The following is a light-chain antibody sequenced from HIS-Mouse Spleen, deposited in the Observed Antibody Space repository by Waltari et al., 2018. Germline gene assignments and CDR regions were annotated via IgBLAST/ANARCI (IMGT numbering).Light chain of an antibody. Sequence: QSALTQPASVSGSPVQSITISCPGTSSDVGSYNLVSLYQQHPGKAPKLMIYEGSKRPSGVSNRFSGSKSGNTASLTISGLQAEDEADYYCCSYAGSSTWVFGGGTKLTVL. CDR3: CSYAGSSTWV. V-gene: IGLV2-23*01. J-gene: IGLJ3*02. CDR1: SSDVGSYNL. CDR2: EGS.